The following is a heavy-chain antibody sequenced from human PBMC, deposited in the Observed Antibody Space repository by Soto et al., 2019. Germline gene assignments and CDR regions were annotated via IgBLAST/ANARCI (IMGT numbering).Heavy chain of an antibody. CDR2: INPSGGYT. Sequence: ASVKVSCKASGYTFTSYYMNWGRQAPGQGLEWLGIINPSGGYTTYAQRFLGRVTMTSDTSTSTVHMELGSLTSEDTAVYYCASWLKGPDIGNYYYGMDVWGQGTTVTVSS. V-gene: IGHV1-46*01. J-gene: IGHJ6*02. CDR3: ASWLKGPDIGNYYYGMDV. D-gene: IGHD2-15*01. CDR1: GYTFTSYY.